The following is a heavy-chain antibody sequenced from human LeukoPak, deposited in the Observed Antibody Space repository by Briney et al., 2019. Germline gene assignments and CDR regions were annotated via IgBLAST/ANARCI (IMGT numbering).Heavy chain of an antibody. Sequence: ASVKVSCKASGYFFTGNYMHWVRQAPGQGLEWMGLINTNSGGTNYAQKFQGRVTRTRDTSISTVYMELSGLRSDDTAVYFCARGWSAGGNSPLFDPWGQGTLVTVSS. J-gene: IGHJ5*02. D-gene: IGHD6-13*01. CDR1: GYFFTGNY. CDR3: ARGWSAGGNSPLFDP. V-gene: IGHV1-2*02. CDR2: INTNSGGT.